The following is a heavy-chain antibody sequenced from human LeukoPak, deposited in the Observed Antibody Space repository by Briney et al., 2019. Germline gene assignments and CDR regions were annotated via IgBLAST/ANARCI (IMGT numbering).Heavy chain of an antibody. Sequence: GSLRLSCAASGFSFSNYNMNWVRQAPGKGLEWVSSITSSSTYIYYADSVKGRFTISRDNAKNSLYLQMNSLRAEDTAVYYCARRRDSGSLQHFDYWGQGTLVTVSS. D-gene: IGHD1-26*01. CDR2: ITSSSTYI. CDR3: ARRRDSGSLQHFDY. V-gene: IGHV3-21*04. CDR1: GFSFSNYN. J-gene: IGHJ4*02.